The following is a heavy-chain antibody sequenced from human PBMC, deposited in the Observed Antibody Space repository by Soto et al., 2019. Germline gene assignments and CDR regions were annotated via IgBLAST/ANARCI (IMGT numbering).Heavy chain of an antibody. CDR2: IYGSDDK. V-gene: IGHV2-5*01. J-gene: IGHJ4*02. D-gene: IGHD1-1*01. CDR1: GFSLTTNAVA. CDR3: ARRYDPYYFDY. Sequence: QITLKESGPTLVKPTQTLTLTCTFSGFSLTTNAVAVGWIRQPPGKALEWLAIIYGSDDKFYSASLKSRLTITKDTSTNQVVLTMTNMDPVDTATYYCARRYDPYYFDYWGQGTLVTVSS.